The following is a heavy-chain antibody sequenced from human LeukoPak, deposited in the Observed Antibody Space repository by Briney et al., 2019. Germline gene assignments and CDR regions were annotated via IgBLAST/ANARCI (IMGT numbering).Heavy chain of an antibody. CDR2: ISSSSSYI. Sequence: GGSLRLSCAASGFTFSSYSMNWVRQAPGKGLEWVSSISSSSSYIYYADSVKGRFTISRDNAKNSLYLQMNSLRAEDTAVYYCARDERTTYWYFDLWGRGTLVTVSS. CDR1: GFTFSSYS. V-gene: IGHV3-21*01. CDR3: ARDERTTYWYFDL. J-gene: IGHJ2*01. D-gene: IGHD1-1*01.